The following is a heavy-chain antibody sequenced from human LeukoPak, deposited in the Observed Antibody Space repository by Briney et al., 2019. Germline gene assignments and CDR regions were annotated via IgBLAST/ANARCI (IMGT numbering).Heavy chain of an antibody. CDR3: VRDFSTVTTAYLHH. D-gene: IGHD4-17*01. CDR1: GFTFSSYS. CDR2: ISSSSRHI. Sequence: GGSLRLSCAASGFTFSSYSMNWVRQAPGKGLEWVSSISSSSRHIYYADSVKGRFTIFRDDAKNSLFLQMDSLRVEDTAMYYCVRDFSTVTTAYLHHWGQGTLLTVFS. J-gene: IGHJ1*01. V-gene: IGHV3-21*04.